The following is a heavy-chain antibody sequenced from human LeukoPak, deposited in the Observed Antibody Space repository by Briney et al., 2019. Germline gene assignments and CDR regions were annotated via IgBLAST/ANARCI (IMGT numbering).Heavy chain of an antibody. D-gene: IGHD6-19*01. CDR2: IYYSGST. CDR3: ARDIAVATYYYYGMDV. J-gene: IGHJ6*02. CDR1: GGSISSSSYY. V-gene: IGHV4-61*01. Sequence: PSETLSLTCTVSGGSISSSSYYWGWIRQPPGKGLEWIGYIYYSGSTNYNPSLKSRVTISVDTSKNQFSLKLSSVTAADTAVYYCARDIAVATYYYYGMDVWGQGTTVTVSS.